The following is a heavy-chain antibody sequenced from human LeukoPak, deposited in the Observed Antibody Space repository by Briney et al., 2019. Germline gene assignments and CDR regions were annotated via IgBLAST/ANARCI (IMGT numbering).Heavy chain of an antibody. CDR1: GGTFSSYA. CDR3: ARSIAAAMGNWFDP. D-gene: IGHD6-13*01. Sequence: GASVKVSCKASGGTFSSYAISWVRQAPGQGLEWMGGIIPIFGTANYAQKFQGRVTITTDESTSTAYMELSSLRSEDTAVYYCARSIAAAMGNWFDPWGQGTLVTVSS. J-gene: IGHJ5*02. V-gene: IGHV1-69*05. CDR2: IIPIFGTA.